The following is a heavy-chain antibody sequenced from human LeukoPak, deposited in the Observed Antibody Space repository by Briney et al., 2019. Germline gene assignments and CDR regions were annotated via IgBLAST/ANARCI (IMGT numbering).Heavy chain of an antibody. Sequence: SVKVSCKAPGGTFSSYAISWVRQAPGQGLEWMGGIIPIFGTANYAQKFQGRVTITADESTSTAYMELSSLRSEDTAVYYCARDARHRYCSSTSCYRGWLDPWGQGTLVTVSS. V-gene: IGHV1-69*13. D-gene: IGHD2-2*01. CDR3: ARDARHRYCSSTSCYRGWLDP. CDR1: GGTFSSYA. J-gene: IGHJ5*02. CDR2: IIPIFGTA.